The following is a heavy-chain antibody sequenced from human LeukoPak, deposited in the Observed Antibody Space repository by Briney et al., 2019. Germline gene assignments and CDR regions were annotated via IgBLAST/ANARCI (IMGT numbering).Heavy chain of an antibody. CDR3: ARERGDFGGRFDY. D-gene: IGHD4-23*01. V-gene: IGHV3-11*01. Sequence: GGSLRLSCAASGFTFSDYYMSWIRQAPGKGLEWVSYISSSGSTKYSADSVKGRLTISSDNGKSSMSMQMNSLRSEHTSVYYCARERGDFGGRFDYCGQGTLVTVSA. CDR2: ISSSGSTK. J-gene: IGHJ4*02. CDR1: GFTFSDYY.